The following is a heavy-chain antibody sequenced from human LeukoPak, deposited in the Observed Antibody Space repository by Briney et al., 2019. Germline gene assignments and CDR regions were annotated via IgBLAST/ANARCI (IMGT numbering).Heavy chain of an antibody. D-gene: IGHD6-13*01. V-gene: IGHV4-39*01. J-gene: IGHJ4*02. CDR2: IYYSGSP. CDR3: ARLSGSSSPLDY. Sequence: SETLSLTCTVSGGSISSSSYYWGWIRQPPGKGLEWIGSIYYSGSPYYNPSLKSRVTISVDTSKNQFSLKLSSVTAADTAVYYCARLSGSSSPLDYWGQGTLVTVSP. CDR1: GGSISSSSYY.